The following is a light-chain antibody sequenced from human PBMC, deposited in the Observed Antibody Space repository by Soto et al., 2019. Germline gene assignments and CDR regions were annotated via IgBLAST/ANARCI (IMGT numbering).Light chain of an antibody. J-gene: IGLJ3*02. CDR2: EVS. V-gene: IGLV2-8*01. CDR3: SSYAGSNNVV. Sequence: QSALTQPPSASGSPGQSVTISCTGTSSDVRGYNYVSWYQQHPGKAPKLMIYEVSKRPSGVPARVSGSKSGNTASLTVSGFQAEDEADYYCSSYAGSNNVVFGGGTKLTVL. CDR1: SSDVRGYNY.